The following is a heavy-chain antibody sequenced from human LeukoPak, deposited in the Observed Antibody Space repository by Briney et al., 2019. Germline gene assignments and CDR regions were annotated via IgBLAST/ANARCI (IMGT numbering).Heavy chain of an antibody. CDR1: GYTFTSYY. D-gene: IGHD1-26*01. CDR3: ARALGVGSTTRNYYYYYMDV. CDR2: INPSGGST. J-gene: IGHJ6*03. V-gene: IGHV1-46*01. Sequence: ASVKVSCKASGYTFTSYYMHWVRQAPGQGLEWMGIINPSGGSTSYAQKFQGRVTMTRDTSTSTVYMELSSLRSEDTAVYYCARALGVGSTTRNYYYYYMDVWGRGTTVIISS.